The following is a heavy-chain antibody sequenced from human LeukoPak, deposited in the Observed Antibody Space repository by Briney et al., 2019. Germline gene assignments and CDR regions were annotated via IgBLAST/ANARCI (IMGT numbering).Heavy chain of an antibody. Sequence: SETLSLTCTVSGGSISSGGYYWSWIRQHPGKGLEWIGYIYYSGSTYYNPSLKSRVTISVDTSKNQFALKLSSVTAADTAVYYCARDNYVDWYFDLWGRGTLVTVSS. CDR1: GGSISSGGYY. CDR3: ARDNYVDWYFDL. V-gene: IGHV4-31*03. D-gene: IGHD3-10*02. CDR2: IYYSGST. J-gene: IGHJ2*01.